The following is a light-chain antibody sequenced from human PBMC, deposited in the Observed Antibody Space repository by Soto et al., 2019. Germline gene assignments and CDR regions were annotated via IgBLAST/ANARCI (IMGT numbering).Light chain of an antibody. CDR3: YSYTTSSTRV. CDR2: DVS. Sequence: QSALTQPASVSGSPGQSITISCTGTSSDVGAYNYVPWYQQHPGKAPKLMIYDVSNRPSGVSNRFSGSKSGNTASLTISGLQAEDEADYYCYSYTTSSTRVFGGGTKLTVL. V-gene: IGLV2-14*01. J-gene: IGLJ2*01. CDR1: SSDVGAYNY.